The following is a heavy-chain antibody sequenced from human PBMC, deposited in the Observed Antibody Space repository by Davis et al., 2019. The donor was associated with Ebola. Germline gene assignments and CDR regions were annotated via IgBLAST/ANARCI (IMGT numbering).Heavy chain of an antibody. Sequence: MPSETLSLTCAISGDSVSSNSAARNWIRQSPSRGLEWLGRTYYRSKWYNDYAVSVKSRITINPDTSKNQFSMQLNSVTAADTAVYYCARQKVTNAFDIWGQGTMVTISS. CDR2: TYYRSKWYN. J-gene: IGHJ3*02. CDR3: ARQKVTNAFDI. CDR1: GDSVSSNSAA. V-gene: IGHV6-1*01.